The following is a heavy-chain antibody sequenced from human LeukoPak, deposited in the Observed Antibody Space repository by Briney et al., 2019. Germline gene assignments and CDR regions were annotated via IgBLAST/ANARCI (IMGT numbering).Heavy chain of an antibody. D-gene: IGHD6-19*01. CDR2: ISASNGNT. CDR3: AREGRLAPWLVPGGWFDP. Sequence: GASVKVSCKASGYSFSSSGINWVRQAPAHGLEWMGGISASNGNTDYAQNFQGRVTMTTDTSTSTAYMELKSLRSDDTAVYYCAREGRLAPWLVPGGWFDPWGQGTLVTVSS. CDR1: GYSFSSSG. V-gene: IGHV1-18*01. J-gene: IGHJ5*02.